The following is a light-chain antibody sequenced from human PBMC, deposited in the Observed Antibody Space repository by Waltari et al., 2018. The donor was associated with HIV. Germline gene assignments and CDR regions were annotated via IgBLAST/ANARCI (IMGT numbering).Light chain of an antibody. Sequence: QSALTQPASVSGSPGQSITISCTGSSSDVGAYNYVSCYQQHPGKAPKLVIYDVSNRPSGVSNRFSGSKSGNTASLTISGLQTEDEADYYCNSYSTTYTPCVFGTGTRVTVL. CDR1: SSDVGAYNY. V-gene: IGLV2-14*01. CDR2: DVS. CDR3: NSYSTTYTPCV. J-gene: IGLJ1*01.